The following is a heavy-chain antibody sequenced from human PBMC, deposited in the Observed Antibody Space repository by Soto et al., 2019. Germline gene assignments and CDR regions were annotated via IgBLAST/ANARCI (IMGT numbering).Heavy chain of an antibody. CDR2: IYSGGST. Sequence: EVPLVESGGGLIQPGGSLRLSCAASGFTVSSNYMSWVRQAPGKGLEWVSVIYSGGSTYYADSVKGRFTISRDNSKNTMYLQMNSLTAEDTAVYYCARDLGSGYYDSSGGGYWGQGTLVTVSS. J-gene: IGHJ4*02. V-gene: IGHV3-53*01. CDR1: GFTVSSNY. D-gene: IGHD3-22*01. CDR3: ARDLGSGYYDSSGGGY.